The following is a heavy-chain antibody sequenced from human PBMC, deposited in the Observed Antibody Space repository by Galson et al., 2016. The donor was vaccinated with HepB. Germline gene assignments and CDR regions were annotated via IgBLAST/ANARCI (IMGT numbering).Heavy chain of an antibody. CDR3: ARGAAPGGGMFYFYYMDV. CDR2: ISGGDRT. J-gene: IGHJ6*03. Sequence: LRLSCAASGFTVSNNYMTWVRQAPGKGLEWVSVISGGDRTYYAESVKGRFTISRDNSKNTLYLQMNSLRPEDTAVYYCARGAAPGGGMFYFYYMDVWGRGTTVAVSS. D-gene: IGHD3-16*01. CDR1: GFTVSNNY. V-gene: IGHV3-66*02.